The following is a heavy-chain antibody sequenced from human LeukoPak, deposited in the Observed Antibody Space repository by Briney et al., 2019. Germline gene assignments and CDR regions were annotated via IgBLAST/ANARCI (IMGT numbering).Heavy chain of an antibody. V-gene: IGHV3-21*04. CDR2: ISSSSSYI. D-gene: IGHD3-22*01. Sequence: GGSLRLSCAASGFTFSSYSMNWVRQAPGKGLEWVSSISSSSSYIYYADSVKGRFTISRDNAKNSLYLQMNSLRAEDTAVYYCARDGSYDSSGYYRYYYYYMDVWGKGTTVTISS. CDR3: ARDGSYDSSGYYRYYYYYMDV. CDR1: GFTFSSYS. J-gene: IGHJ6*03.